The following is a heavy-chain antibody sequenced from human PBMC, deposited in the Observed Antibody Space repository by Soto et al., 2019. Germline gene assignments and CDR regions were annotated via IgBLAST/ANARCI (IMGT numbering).Heavy chain of an antibody. D-gene: IGHD3-3*01. CDR1: GFTLSSYS. J-gene: IGHJ4*02. V-gene: IGHV3-48*02. Sequence: GGSLRLSCAASGFTLSSYSMNWFRQAPGKGLEWVSYISSSSSTIYYVDSVKGRFTISRDNAKNSLYLQMNSLRDEDTAVYYCARSFYDTVDYWGQGTLVTVSS. CDR3: ARSFYDTVDY. CDR2: ISSSSSTI.